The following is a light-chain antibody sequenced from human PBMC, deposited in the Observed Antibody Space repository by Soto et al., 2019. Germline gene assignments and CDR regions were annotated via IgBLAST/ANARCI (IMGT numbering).Light chain of an antibody. CDR2: GSS. Sequence: DIQMTQSPSSLSASVGDRVTITCRANQSIFTYSTWSQQKPGKAPKVLIHGSSALHTWFPSRFRGSGSGTDCPLTISILQPEYSATYFFHQTCFTPRTFGQGTKVEIK. CDR3: HQTCFTPRT. V-gene: IGKV1-39*01. CDR1: QSIFTY. J-gene: IGKJ1*01.